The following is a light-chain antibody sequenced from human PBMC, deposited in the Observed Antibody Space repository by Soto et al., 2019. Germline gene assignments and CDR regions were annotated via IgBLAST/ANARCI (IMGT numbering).Light chain of an antibody. CDR1: SSDVGGHDS. J-gene: IGLJ1*01. V-gene: IGLV2-14*01. CDR2: NVS. CDR3: PSYTSASTYV. Sequence: QSALTQPASVSGSPGQSIAISCTGTSSDVGGHDSVSWYQQHPGKAPKLMIYNVSKRPSGVSNRFSGSKSGNTASLTISGLLSEDEADYFCPSYTSASTYVFGAGTKLTVL.